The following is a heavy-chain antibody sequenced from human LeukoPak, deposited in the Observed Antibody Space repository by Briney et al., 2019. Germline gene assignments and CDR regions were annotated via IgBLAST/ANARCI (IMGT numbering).Heavy chain of an antibody. J-gene: IGHJ3*02. CDR1: GYSFTGYY. D-gene: IGHD6-19*01. CDR3: AREQWLGAFDI. V-gene: IGHV1-69*06. CDR2: IIPIFGTA. Sequence: SVKVSCKASGYSFTGYYMHWVRQAPGQGLEWMGGIIPIFGTADYAQKFQGRVTITADKSTSTAYMELSSLRSEDTAVYYCAREQWLGAFDIWGQGTMVTVSS.